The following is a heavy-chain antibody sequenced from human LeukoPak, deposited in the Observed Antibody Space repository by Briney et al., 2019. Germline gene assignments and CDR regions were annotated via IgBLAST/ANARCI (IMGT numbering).Heavy chain of an antibody. Sequence: GGSLRLSCAASGFXFSSYSMNWVRQAPGKGLEWVSSISSSSSYIYYADSVKGRFTISRDNAKNSLYLQMNSLRAEDTAVYYCARAVGATPYFDYWGQGTLVTVSS. V-gene: IGHV3-21*01. CDR2: ISSSSSYI. J-gene: IGHJ4*02. CDR1: GFXFSSYS. D-gene: IGHD1-26*01. CDR3: ARAVGATPYFDY.